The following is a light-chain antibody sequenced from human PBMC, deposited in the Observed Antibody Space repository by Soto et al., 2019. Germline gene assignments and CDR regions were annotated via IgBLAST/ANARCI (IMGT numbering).Light chain of an antibody. CDR1: QGIRND. CDR3: LQHITYHGTCP. V-gene: IGKV1-17*01. Sequence: DIQMTQSPSSLSASVGDRVTITCRASQGIRNDLVWHQQKPGKAPKRLIYDASSLQSGVPSRFSGSRYGTELTLTISSLPPEDFATYLCLQHITYHGTCPFGQGTKVDIK. CDR2: DAS. J-gene: IGKJ1*01.